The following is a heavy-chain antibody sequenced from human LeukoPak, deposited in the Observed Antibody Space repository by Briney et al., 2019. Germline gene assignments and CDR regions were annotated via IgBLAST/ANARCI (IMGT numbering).Heavy chain of an antibody. CDR2: ISSSSSTI. V-gene: IGHV3-48*04. CDR1: GFTFSSYS. J-gene: IGHJ4*02. Sequence: GGSLRLSCAASGFTFSSYSMNWVRQAPGKGLKWVSYISSSSSTIYYADSVKGRFTISRDNAKNSLYLQMNSLRAEDTAVYYCASEWFGEGDYWGQGTLVTVSS. CDR3: ASEWFGEGDY. D-gene: IGHD3-10*01.